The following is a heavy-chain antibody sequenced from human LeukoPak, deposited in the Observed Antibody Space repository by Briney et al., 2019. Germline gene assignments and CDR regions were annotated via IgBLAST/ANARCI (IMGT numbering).Heavy chain of an antibody. CDR2: ISYDGSNK. CDR1: GFTFSSYV. V-gene: IGHV3-30-3*01. J-gene: IGHJ4*02. D-gene: IGHD1-26*01. Sequence: GGSLRLSCAASGFTFSSYVMHWVRQAPGKGLEWVAVISYDGSNKYYADSVKGRFTISRDNSKNTLYLQMNSLRAEDTAVYYCARDYVGATTPYFDYWGQGTLVTVSS. CDR3: ARDYVGATTPYFDY.